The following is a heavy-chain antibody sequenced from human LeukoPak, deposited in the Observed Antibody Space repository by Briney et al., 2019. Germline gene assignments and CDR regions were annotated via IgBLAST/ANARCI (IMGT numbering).Heavy chain of an antibody. V-gene: IGHV3-30-3*01. CDR3: TRGSYYFDD. CDR2: ISPDGNKK. D-gene: IGHD3-10*01. J-gene: IGHJ4*02. CDR1: GFTFSTYA. Sequence: GGSLRLSCAASGFTFSTYAIHWVRQAPGKGLEWVAVISPDGNKKFHADSVKGRFTISRDNSKNTLFLQMNSLRAEDTAVYYCTRGSYYFDDWGQGTLVTVSS.